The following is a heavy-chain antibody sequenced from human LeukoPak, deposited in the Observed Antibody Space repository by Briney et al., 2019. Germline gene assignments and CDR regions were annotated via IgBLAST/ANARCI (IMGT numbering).Heavy chain of an antibody. Sequence: PSETLSLTCAVYGGSFSVYYWSWIRQPPGKGLEWIGEINHSGSTNYNPSLKSRVTISVDTSKNQFSLKLSSVTAADTAVYYCARGRNIVATTNFDYWGQGTLVTVSS. CDR1: GGSFSVYY. CDR3: ARGRNIVATTNFDY. D-gene: IGHD5-12*01. J-gene: IGHJ4*02. CDR2: INHSGST. V-gene: IGHV4-34*01.